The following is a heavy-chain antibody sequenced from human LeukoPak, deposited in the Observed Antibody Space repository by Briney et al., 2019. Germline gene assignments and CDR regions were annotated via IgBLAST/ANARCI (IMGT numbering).Heavy chain of an antibody. CDR3: AKSSGYYYGGPVYYFDY. CDR1: GFTFSTYA. CDR2: ISGSGGST. D-gene: IGHD3-22*01. Sequence: GSLRLSCAASGFTFSTYAMSWVRQAPGKGLEWVSAISGSGGSTYYADSVKGRFAISRDNSKNTLYLQMNSLRAEDTAVYYCAKSSGYYYGGPVYYFDYWGQGTLVTVSS. J-gene: IGHJ4*02. V-gene: IGHV3-23*01.